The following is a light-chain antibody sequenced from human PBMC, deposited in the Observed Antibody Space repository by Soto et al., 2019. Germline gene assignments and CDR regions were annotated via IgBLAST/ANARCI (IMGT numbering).Light chain of an antibody. CDR1: SSNIGNNF. Sequence: QLVLTQPPSASGTPGQRVTISCSGSSSNIGNNFVYWYQQFPGTAPKLLIYRNNPRPSGVPDRFSGSKSGTSASLAISGLRSEDEADYYSAAWDDSLSGNVFGSGAKVTVL. CDR2: RNN. J-gene: IGLJ6*01. CDR3: AAWDDSLSGNV. V-gene: IGLV1-47*01.